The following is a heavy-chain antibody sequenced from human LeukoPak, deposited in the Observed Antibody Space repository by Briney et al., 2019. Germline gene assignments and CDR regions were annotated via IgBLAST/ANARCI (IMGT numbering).Heavy chain of an antibody. Sequence: GASVTVSCKASGYTFTGYYMHWVRQAPGQGLEWIGIINPSGDGTSYAQKFQGRVTMTRDTSTTTVYMELSSLRSEDTAVYYCARVDTALGPDYWGQGTLVTVSS. CDR3: ARVDTALGPDY. CDR1: GYTFTGYY. CDR2: INPSGDGT. D-gene: IGHD5-18*01. J-gene: IGHJ4*02. V-gene: IGHV1-46*01.